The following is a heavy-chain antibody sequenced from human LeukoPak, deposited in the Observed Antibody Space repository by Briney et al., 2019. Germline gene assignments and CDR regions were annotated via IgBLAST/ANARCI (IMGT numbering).Heavy chain of an antibody. V-gene: IGHV4-39*07. CDR1: GGSISSSSYY. Sequence: SETLSLTCTVSGGSISSSSYYWGWIRQPPGKGLEWIGSIYYSGSTYYNPSLKSRVTISVDTSKNQFSLKLSSVTAADTAVYYCARDEGPLQVVVPAAISPRTPRIDYYGMDVWGQGTTVTVSS. D-gene: IGHD2-2*01. J-gene: IGHJ6*02. CDR2: IYYSGST. CDR3: ARDEGPLQVVVPAAISPRTPRIDYYGMDV.